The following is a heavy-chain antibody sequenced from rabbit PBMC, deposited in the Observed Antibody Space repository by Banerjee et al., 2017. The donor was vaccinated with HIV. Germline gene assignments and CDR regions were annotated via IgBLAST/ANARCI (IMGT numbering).Heavy chain of an antibody. Sequence: QEQLVESGGGLVQPDGSLTLTCTASGFSFSSSYFICWVRQAPGKGLEWIACIDTGSGSTYYATWAKGRFTISKTSSTTVTLQMTSLTAADTATYFCARSLYYAYGYLAYGYAFDLWGPGTLVTVS. D-gene: IGHD6-1*01. CDR2: IDTGSGST. J-gene: IGHJ4*01. V-gene: IGHV1S45*01. CDR1: GFSFSSSYF. CDR3: ARSLYYAYGYLAYGYAFDL.